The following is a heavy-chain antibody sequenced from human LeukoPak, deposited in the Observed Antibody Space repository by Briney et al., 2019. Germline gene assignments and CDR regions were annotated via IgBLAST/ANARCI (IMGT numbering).Heavy chain of an antibody. V-gene: IGHV1-3*01. CDR2: INAGNGNT. CDR3: ARVGDGYNLEYCFDY. D-gene: IGHD5-24*01. CDR1: GYTFTSYA. J-gene: IGHJ4*02. Sequence: ASVKVSCKASGYTFTSYAMHWVRQAPGQRLEWMGWINAGNGNTKYSQKFQGRVTITRDTSASTAYMELSSLRSEDTAVYYCARVGDGYNLEYCFDYWGQGTLVTVSS.